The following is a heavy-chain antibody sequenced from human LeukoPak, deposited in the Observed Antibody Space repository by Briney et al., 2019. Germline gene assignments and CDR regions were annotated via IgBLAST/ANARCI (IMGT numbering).Heavy chain of an antibody. V-gene: IGHV3-64*04. CDR1: GFIFSSYA. D-gene: IGHD3-10*01. J-gene: IGHJ4*02. Sequence: GGSLRLSCSASGFIFSSYAMHWVRQAPGKGLEYVSAISSHGGSTYYADSVKGRFTISRLNAKNSLYLQMNSLRAEDTAVYYCARDYGTRHGSGSGYWGQGTLVTVSS. CDR3: ARDYGTRHGSGSGY. CDR2: ISSHGGST.